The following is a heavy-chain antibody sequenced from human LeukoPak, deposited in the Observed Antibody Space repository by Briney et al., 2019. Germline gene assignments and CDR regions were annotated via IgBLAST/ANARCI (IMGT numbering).Heavy chain of an antibody. Sequence: GGSLRLSCAASGFTFSSYWMSWVRQAPGKGLEWVANIKQDGSEKYYVDSVKGRFTISRDNAKNSLYLQVNSLRAEDTAVYYCARPPHASAGTGPDDYWGQGTLVTVSS. D-gene: IGHD6-19*01. V-gene: IGHV3-7*01. CDR1: GFTFSSYW. CDR3: ARPPHASAGTGPDDY. J-gene: IGHJ4*02. CDR2: IKQDGSEK.